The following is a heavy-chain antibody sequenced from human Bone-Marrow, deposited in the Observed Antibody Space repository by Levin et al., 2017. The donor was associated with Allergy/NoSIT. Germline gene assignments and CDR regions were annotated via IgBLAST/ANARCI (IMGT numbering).Heavy chain of an antibody. V-gene: IGHV4-34*01. CDR2: INHSGTT. Sequence: SQTLSLPCAVSGGAFRGYYWTWIRPSPGKGLEWIGEINHSGTTTYNPSLKSRVTLSVDTSNNQFSLKLTSVTAADTAVYYCASRFCSSTSCDFDYWGQGTLVTVSP. D-gene: IGHD2-2*01. J-gene: IGHJ4*02. CDR1: GGAFRGYY. CDR3: ASRFCSSTSCDFDY.